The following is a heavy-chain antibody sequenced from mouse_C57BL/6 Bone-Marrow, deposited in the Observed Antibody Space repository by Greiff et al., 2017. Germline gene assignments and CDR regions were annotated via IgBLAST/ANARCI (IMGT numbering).Heavy chain of an antibody. CDR1: GFTFNTYA. V-gene: IGHV10-3*01. CDR3: VRELWLRRGAWFAY. Sequence: EVQGVESGGGLVQPKGSLKLSCAASGFTFNTYAMHWVRQAPGKGLEWVARIRSKSSNYATYYADSVKDRFTISRDDSQSMLYLQMNNLKTEDTAMYYCVRELWLRRGAWFAYWGQGTLVTVSA. J-gene: IGHJ3*01. CDR2: IRSKSSNYAT. D-gene: IGHD2-2*01.